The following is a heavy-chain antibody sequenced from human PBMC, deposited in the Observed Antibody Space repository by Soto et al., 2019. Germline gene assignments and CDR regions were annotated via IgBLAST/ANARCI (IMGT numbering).Heavy chain of an antibody. CDR1: GFTFSDYV. V-gene: IGHV3-23*01. Sequence: EVQLLESGGDLVQPGGSLRLSCVASGFTFSDYVMSWVRQVPGKGLEWVSSISDGGERKDYRDSVRGQFTISRDNARFTLHLQMNSLRVDDTAIYFCARGRSTDFGLDVWGQGTTVTVSS. CDR3: ARGRSTDFGLDV. D-gene: IGHD3-3*01. J-gene: IGHJ6*02. CDR2: ISDGGERK.